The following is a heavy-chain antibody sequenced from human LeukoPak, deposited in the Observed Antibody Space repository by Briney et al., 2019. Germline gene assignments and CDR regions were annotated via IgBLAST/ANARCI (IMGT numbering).Heavy chain of an antibody. V-gene: IGHV3-30*02. CDR1: GFTFSSYG. Sequence: GGSLRLSCAASGFTFSSYGMHWVRQAPGKGLEWAAFIRYDGSNKYYADSVKGRFTISRDNSKNTLYLQMNSLRAEDTAVYYCAKDQGSVYDVSHDYWGQGTLVTVSS. CDR3: AKDQGSVYDVSHDY. D-gene: IGHD1-14*01. CDR2: IRYDGSNK. J-gene: IGHJ4*02.